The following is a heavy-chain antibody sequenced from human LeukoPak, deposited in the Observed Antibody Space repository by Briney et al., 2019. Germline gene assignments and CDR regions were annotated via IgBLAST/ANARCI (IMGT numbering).Heavy chain of an antibody. V-gene: IGHV4-30-4*08. CDR1: GGSIRSDDYY. CDR2: IYYSGST. J-gene: IGHJ4*02. CDR3: VRTRRLVIDS. Sequence: PSETLSLTCIVSGGSIRSDDYYWNWIRQPPGKGLEWIGYIYYSGSTYYNPSLKSRITMSVDTSKDQFSLKLSSVTAADTAVYYCVRTRRLVIDSWGREPWSPSPQ. D-gene: IGHD1-26*01.